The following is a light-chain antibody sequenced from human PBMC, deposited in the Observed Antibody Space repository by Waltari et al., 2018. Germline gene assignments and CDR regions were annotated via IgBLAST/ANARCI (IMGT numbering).Light chain of an antibody. CDR2: KDN. CDR3: YSSADDNPRV. V-gene: IGLV3-27*01. Sequence: YELTQPSPVSVSPGQTATITRSGAIVPQKYIRWFQQRPGQAPTLVIYKDNARPPGIPERFSGSSSGVTAMLTISGAQADDEADYYCYSSADDNPRVFGGGTKLTVL. J-gene: IGLJ3*02. CDR1: IVPQKY.